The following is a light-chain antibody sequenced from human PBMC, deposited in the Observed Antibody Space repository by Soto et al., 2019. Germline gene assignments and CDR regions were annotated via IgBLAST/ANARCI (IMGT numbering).Light chain of an antibody. CDR1: QSVSSN. CDR3: QQYNNWART. V-gene: IGKV3-15*01. Sequence: EIVMTQSPATLSVSPGERATLSCRASQSVSSNLAWYQQKPGQAPRLLIYGASTRAPGIPARFSGSRSGTEFNMTINSLQTEDFAVCYCQQYNNWARTFGQGTKVEIK. CDR2: GAS. J-gene: IGKJ1*01.